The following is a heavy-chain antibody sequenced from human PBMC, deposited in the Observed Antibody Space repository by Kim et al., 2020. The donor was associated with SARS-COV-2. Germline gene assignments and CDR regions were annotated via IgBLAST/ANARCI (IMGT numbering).Heavy chain of an antibody. CDR3: ARAGIQLWPYYYYMDV. CDR2: IYYSGST. D-gene: IGHD5-18*01. CDR1: GGSISSYY. Sequence: SETLSLTCTVCGGSISSYYWSWIRQPPGKGLEWIGYIYYSGSTNYNPSLKSRVTISVDTSKNQFSLKLSSVTAADTAVYYCARAGIQLWPYYYYMDVWGKGTTVTVSS. J-gene: IGHJ6*03. V-gene: IGHV4-59*08.